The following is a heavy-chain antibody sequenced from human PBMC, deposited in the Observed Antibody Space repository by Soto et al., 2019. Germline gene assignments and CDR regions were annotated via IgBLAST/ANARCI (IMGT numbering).Heavy chain of an antibody. CDR3: ATYYYGSGSQDYYGMDV. CDR2: ISAYNGNT. D-gene: IGHD3-10*01. CDR1: GYTFTSYG. J-gene: IGHJ6*02. V-gene: IGHV1-18*01. Sequence: ASVKVSCKASGYTFTSYGMHWVRQAPGQRLEWMGWISAYNGNTNYAQKLQGRVTMTTDTSTSTAYMELRSLRSDDTAVYYCATYYYGSGSQDYYGMDVWGQGTTVTVSS.